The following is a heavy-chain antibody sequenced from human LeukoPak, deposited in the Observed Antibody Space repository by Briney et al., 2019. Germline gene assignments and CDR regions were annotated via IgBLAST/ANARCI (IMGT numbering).Heavy chain of an antibody. CDR3: ARVYDSSGHYPIDY. CDR2: ITDTSGKT. V-gene: IGHV3-23*01. CDR1: GFTFSNYA. D-gene: IGHD3-22*01. J-gene: IGHJ4*02. Sequence: GGSLRLSCAASGFTFSNYAMSWVRQAPGKGLDWVSAITDTSGKTDYADSVKGRFTISRDNSKNTLYLQMNSLRAEDTAVYYCARVYDSSGHYPIDYWGQGTLVTVSS.